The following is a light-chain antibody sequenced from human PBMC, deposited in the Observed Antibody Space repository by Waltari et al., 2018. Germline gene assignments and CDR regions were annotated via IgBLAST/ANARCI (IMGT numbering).Light chain of an antibody. CDR3: QQYHKWPLT. CDR1: QSVTTK. Sequence: EIVMTQSPATLSVSPGARATLSCRASQSVTTKVAWYQQKPGQAPRLLIYGASTRATGIPASFSGSGSGTEFTLTISSLQSEDFAVYYCQQYHKWPLTFGGGTKVEVK. J-gene: IGKJ4*01. CDR2: GAS. V-gene: IGKV3-15*01.